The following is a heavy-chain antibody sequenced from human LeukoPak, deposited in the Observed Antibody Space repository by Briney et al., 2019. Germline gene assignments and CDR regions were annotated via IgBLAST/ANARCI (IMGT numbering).Heavy chain of an antibody. V-gene: IGHV3-23*01. J-gene: IGHJ6*02. Sequence: GGSLRLSCAASGFTFDDYAMHWVRQAPGKGLEWVSGISWNSGSTYYADSVKGRFTISRDNSKNTLYLQMNSLRAEDTAVYYCAKAKAPPRYYYDSSGSYGMDVWGQGTTVTVSS. D-gene: IGHD3-22*01. CDR3: AKAKAPPRYYYDSSGSYGMDV. CDR1: GFTFDDYA. CDR2: ISWNSGST.